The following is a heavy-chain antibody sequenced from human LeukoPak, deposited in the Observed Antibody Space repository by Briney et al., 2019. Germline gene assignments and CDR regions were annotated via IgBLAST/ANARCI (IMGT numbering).Heavy chain of an antibody. CDR2: ISSSGSTI. D-gene: IGHD3-10*02. CDR1: GITFSSYE. J-gene: IGHJ6*04. Sequence: GGSLRLSCAASGITFSSYEFNWVRQAPGKGLEWISYISSSGSTIYYADSVKGRFTISRDNAKNSLYLQMNSLRAEDTAVYYCAELGITMIGGVWGKGTTVTISS. V-gene: IGHV3-48*03. CDR3: AELGITMIGGV.